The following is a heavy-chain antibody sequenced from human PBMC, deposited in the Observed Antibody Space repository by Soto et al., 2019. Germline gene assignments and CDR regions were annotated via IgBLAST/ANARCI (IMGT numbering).Heavy chain of an antibody. D-gene: IGHD3-10*01. CDR1: GDSVSSNSAA. CDR3: ARDRAQYGMDV. CDR2: TYYRSKWHN. Sequence: SQTLSLTCAISGDSVSSNSAAWNWIRRSPSRGLEWLGRTYYRSKWHNDSAISVKSRITINPDTSKNQFSLQLNSVTPEDTAVYYCARDRAQYGMDVWGQGTTVNVSS. J-gene: IGHJ6*02. V-gene: IGHV6-1*01.